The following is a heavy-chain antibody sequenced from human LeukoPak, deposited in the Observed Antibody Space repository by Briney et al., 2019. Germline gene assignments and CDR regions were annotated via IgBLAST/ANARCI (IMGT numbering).Heavy chain of an antibody. CDR3: ARGYTSGWSPALDI. CDR2: IYYSGST. J-gene: IGHJ3*02. CDR1: GGSISSYY. Sequence: SETLSLTCTVSGGSISSYYWSWIRQPPGKGLEWIGYIYYSGSTNYNPSLKSRVTISVDTSKNQLSLNLSSVTAADTAVYYCARGYTSGWSPALDIWGQGTMVTVSS. V-gene: IGHV4-59*01. D-gene: IGHD6-19*01.